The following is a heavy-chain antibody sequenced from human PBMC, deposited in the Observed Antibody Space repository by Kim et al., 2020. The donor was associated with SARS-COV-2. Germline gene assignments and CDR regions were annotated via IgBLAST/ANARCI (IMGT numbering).Heavy chain of an antibody. CDR2: IISSSSFT. D-gene: IGHD3-16*02. CDR1: GFTFSDYY. V-gene: IGHV3-11*05. CDR3: ARAGYVYVWGRYRDY. J-gene: IGHJ4*01. Sequence: GGSLRLSCAASGFTFSDYYMSCFRHAPGKLFEWLTYIISSSSFTYYVYSVNGRFTISIDNAKNSLYLQMNILTAEATAVNNSARAGYVYVWGRYRDY.